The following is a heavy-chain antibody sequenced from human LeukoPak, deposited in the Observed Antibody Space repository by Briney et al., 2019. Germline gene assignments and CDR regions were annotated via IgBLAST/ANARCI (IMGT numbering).Heavy chain of an antibody. V-gene: IGHV4-34*01. CDR3: ARLPHEHLDFWSGYYYPQGDDY. CDR1: GGSFSGYH. J-gene: IGHJ4*02. D-gene: IGHD3-3*01. Sequence: SETLSLTCAVYGGSFSGYHWSWIRQPPGKGLEWIGEINHSGSTNYNPSLKSRVTISVDTSKNQFSLKLSSVTAADTAVYYCARLPHEHLDFWSGYYYPQGDDYWGQGTLVTVSS. CDR2: INHSGST.